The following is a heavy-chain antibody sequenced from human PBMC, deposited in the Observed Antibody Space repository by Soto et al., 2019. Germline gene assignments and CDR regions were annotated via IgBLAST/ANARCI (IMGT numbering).Heavy chain of an antibody. D-gene: IGHD6-19*01. CDR2: LYWDDDN. J-gene: IGHJ4*02. V-gene: IGHV2-5*02. CDR1: GFSLSTRDVG. CDR3: AHGSGWLFDY. Sequence: QITLKESGPTLVKPTQTLMLTCTFSGFSLSTRDVGVGWIRQPPGKALEWLALLYWDDDNRYSPSLRRRLTLTKDTSKNQVVLTMTNMDPVDTATYYCAHGSGWLFDYWGLGTLVTVSS.